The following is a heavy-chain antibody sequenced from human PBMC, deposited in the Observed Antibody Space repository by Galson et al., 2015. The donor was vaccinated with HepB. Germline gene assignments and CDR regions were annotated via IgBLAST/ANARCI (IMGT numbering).Heavy chain of an antibody. Sequence: SLRLSCAASGFTFDDYAMHWVRQAPGKGLEWVSGISWNSGSIGYADSVKGRFTISRDNAKNSLYLQMNSLRAEDTALYYCAKDTGRGYSGYDYEEQLAILSFTFGMDVWGQGTTVTVSS. V-gene: IGHV3-9*01. J-gene: IGHJ6*02. D-gene: IGHD5-12*01. CDR3: AKDTGRGYSGYDYEEQLAILSFTFGMDV. CDR1: GFTFDDYA. CDR2: ISWNSGSI.